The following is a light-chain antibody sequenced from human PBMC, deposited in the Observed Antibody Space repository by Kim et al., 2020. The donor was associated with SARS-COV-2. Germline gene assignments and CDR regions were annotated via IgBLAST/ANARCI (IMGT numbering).Light chain of an antibody. J-gene: IGKJ1*01. Sequence: ASVGDTVTITCRASQCIANSLAWFQQKPGKAPKSLIYAASTLQSGVQSRYSGTGSRTYFTLSITSLQPEDSATYYCQQYNTYTWTFGPGTKVDIK. CDR3: QQYNTYTWT. CDR2: AAS. CDR1: QCIANS. V-gene: IGKV1-16*01.